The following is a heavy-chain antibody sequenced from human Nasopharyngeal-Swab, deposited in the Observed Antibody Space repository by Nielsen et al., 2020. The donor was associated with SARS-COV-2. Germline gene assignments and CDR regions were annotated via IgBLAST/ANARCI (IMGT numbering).Heavy chain of an antibody. CDR3: ARPRRELRFYYGMDV. Sequence: GESLKISCAASGFTFSTYAMNWVRQAPGKGLEWVAVISYDGPNKYYADSVKGRFTVSRDNSKNTLYLQMNSLRAEDTAVYYCARPRRELRFYYGMDVWGQGTTVTVSS. D-gene: IGHD1-7*01. CDR2: ISYDGPNK. CDR1: GFTFSTYA. V-gene: IGHV3-30-3*01. J-gene: IGHJ6*02.